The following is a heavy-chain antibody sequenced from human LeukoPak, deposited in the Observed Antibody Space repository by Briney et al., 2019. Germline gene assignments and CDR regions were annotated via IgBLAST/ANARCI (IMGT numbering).Heavy chain of an antibody. CDR3: ARVSDSGSYYFDY. D-gene: IGHD1-26*01. CDR1: GGSFSGYY. CDR2: INHSGST. Sequence: SSETLSLTCAVYGGSFSGYYWSWIRQPPGKGLEWIGEINHSGSTNYNPSLKSRVTISVDTSKNQFSLKLSSVTAADTAVYYCARVSDSGSYYFDYWGQGTLVTVSS. V-gene: IGHV4-34*01. J-gene: IGHJ4*02.